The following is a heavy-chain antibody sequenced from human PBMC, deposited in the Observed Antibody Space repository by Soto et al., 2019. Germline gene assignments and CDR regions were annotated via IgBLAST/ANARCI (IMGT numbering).Heavy chain of an antibody. CDR2: INPNSVDT. CDR3: ARSSGRFSDFDH. V-gene: IGHV1-2*02. CDR1: GYTFTAYD. D-gene: IGHD1-26*01. Sequence: ASVKVSCKTSGYTFTAYDLHWVRQAPGQGLEWMGWINPNSVDTSYAQKFQGRVTMSRDTSISTAYLDLTRLTSDDTAVFYCARSSGRFSDFDHWGQGTLVTVSS. J-gene: IGHJ4*02.